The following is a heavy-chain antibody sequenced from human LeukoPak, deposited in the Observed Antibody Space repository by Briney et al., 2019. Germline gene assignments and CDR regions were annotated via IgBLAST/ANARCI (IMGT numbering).Heavy chain of an antibody. CDR2: ISGSGGST. V-gene: IGHV3-23*01. J-gene: IGHJ3*02. Sequence: GGSLRLSCAASGFTFGSYGMSWVRQAPGKGLEWVSVISGSGGSTYYADSVKGRFTISRDNSKNTLYLQMNSLRAEDTAVYYCAKDRGSDIVAVPAAWSHAFDISGQGTMVTVSS. CDR1: GFTFGSYG. CDR3: AKDRGSDIVAVPAAWSHAFDI. D-gene: IGHD2-2*01.